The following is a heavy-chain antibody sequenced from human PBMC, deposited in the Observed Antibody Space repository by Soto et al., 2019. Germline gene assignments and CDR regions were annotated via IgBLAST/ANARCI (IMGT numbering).Heavy chain of an antibody. V-gene: IGHV3-30*03. CDR1: GFTFSSYG. J-gene: IGHJ3*02. D-gene: IGHD1-26*01. CDR3: ARGGGSYSFSAFDI. CDR2: ISYDGTNK. Sequence: QVQLVESGGGVVQPGRSLRLSCAASGFTFSSYGMHWVRQAPGKGLEWLSVISYDGTNKDYADSVKGRFTISRDNSKDTLYLQPNSLRPEDTAVYYCARGGGSYSFSAFDIWGQGTMVTVSS.